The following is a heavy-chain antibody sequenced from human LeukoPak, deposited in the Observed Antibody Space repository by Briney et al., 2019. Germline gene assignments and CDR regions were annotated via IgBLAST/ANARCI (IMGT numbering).Heavy chain of an antibody. J-gene: IGHJ6*03. V-gene: IGHV3-30*04. D-gene: IGHD3-22*01. CDR2: ISYDGSNK. Sequence: GRSLRLSCAASGFTFSSYAMHWVRQAPGKGLEWVAVISYDGSNKYYADSVKGRFTISRDNAKNTLYLQMNSLRAEDTAVYYCARGDYYDSSGYNYYYYYMDVWGKGTTVTVSS. CDR1: GFTFSSYA. CDR3: ARGDYYDSSGYNYYYYYMDV.